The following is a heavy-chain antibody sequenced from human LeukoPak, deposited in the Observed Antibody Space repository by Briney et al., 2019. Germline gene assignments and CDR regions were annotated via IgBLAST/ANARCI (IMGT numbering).Heavy chain of an antibody. CDR1: GYSFTSYW. J-gene: IGHJ4*02. CDR2: IYPGDSDT. D-gene: IGHD6-13*01. V-gene: IGHV5-51*01. CDR3: ARPRAQHPPHFDY. Sequence: GESLKISCKGSGYSFTSYWTGWVRQMPGKGLEWMGIIYPGDSDTRYSPSFQGQVTISADKSISTAYLQWSSLKASDTAMYYCARPRAQHPPHFDYWGQGTLVTVSS.